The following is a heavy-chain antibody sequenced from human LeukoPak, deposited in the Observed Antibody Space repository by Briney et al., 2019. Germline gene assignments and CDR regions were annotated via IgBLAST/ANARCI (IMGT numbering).Heavy chain of an antibody. D-gene: IGHD2-15*01. J-gene: IGHJ4*02. CDR1: GFTFSSYA. CDR2: ISYDGSNK. V-gene: IGHV3-30-3*01. CDR3: ARHPPIVAAPFDY. Sequence: GGSLRLSCAASGFTFSSYAMHWVRQAPGKGLEWVAVISYDGSNKYYADSVKGRFTISRDNSKNTLYLQMNSLRAEDTAVYYCARHPPIVAAPFDYWGQGTLVTVSS.